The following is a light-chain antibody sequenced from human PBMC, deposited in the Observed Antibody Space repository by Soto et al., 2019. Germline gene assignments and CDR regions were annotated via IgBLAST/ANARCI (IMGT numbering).Light chain of an antibody. J-gene: IGKJ5*01. CDR3: QQYFHAPIT. Sequence: DIVMTQTPDSLAVSLGERATINCKSSQSLFYSSNNKDYLACYQHQPGQSPKLVIYWASSRESGAPDRFRGSGSGTDFTITITSLQAEDVAVYYGQQYFHAPITFGQRTRLQIK. V-gene: IGKV4-1*01. CDR1: QSLFYSSNNKDY. CDR2: WAS.